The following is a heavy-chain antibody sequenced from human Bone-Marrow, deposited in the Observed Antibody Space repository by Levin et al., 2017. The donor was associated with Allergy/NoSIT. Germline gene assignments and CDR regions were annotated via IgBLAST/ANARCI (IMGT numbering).Heavy chain of an antibody. D-gene: IGHD4-11*01. Sequence: LSLPCAASGFTFSRYAMHWVRQAPGKGLEWVAIILNDGTKKDYAYSVKGRFTISRDNSKNTLNLQMNSLRPEDTAVYYCAKDVGYSNGDYNYYGMDVWGQGTTVTVYS. J-gene: IGHJ6*02. CDR1: GFTFSRYA. CDR3: AKDVGYSNGDYNYYGMDV. V-gene: IGHV3-30*18. CDR2: ILNDGTKK.